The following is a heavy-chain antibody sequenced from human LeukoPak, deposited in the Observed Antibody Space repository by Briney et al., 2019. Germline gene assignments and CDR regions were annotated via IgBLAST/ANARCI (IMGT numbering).Heavy chain of an antibody. CDR1: GFTFSSYG. Sequence: PGGSLRLSCAASGFTFSSYGMHWVRQAPGKGLGWVAVIWYDGSNKYYADSVKGRFTISRDNSKNTLYLQMNSLRAEDTAVYYCARELHSSSGAFDIWGQGTMVTVSS. J-gene: IGHJ3*02. V-gene: IGHV3-33*01. CDR2: IWYDGSNK. CDR3: ARELHSSSGAFDI. D-gene: IGHD6-6*01.